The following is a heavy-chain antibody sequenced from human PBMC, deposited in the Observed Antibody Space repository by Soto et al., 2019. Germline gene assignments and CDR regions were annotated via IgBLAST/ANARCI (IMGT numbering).Heavy chain of an antibody. CDR2: INSDGNST. CDR3: ARGSNHFDY. CDR1: ECTIIALW. J-gene: IGHJ4*02. Sequence: RLRYTVAECTIIALWMRWIRKNPRKGPVWVSRINSDGNSTSYADSVKGRFTISRDNAKNTLYLQMNSLRAEDTAVYYCARGSNHFDYWGQGTLVTVSS. V-gene: IGHV3-74*01. D-gene: IGHD4-4*01.